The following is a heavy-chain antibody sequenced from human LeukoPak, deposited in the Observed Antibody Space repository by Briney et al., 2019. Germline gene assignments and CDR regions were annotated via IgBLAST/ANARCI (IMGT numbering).Heavy chain of an antibody. Sequence: GGSLRLSCAASGFTFSSYEMNWVRQAPGKGLEWVSYISSSGSTIYYADSVKGRFTISRDNAKNSLYLQMNSLRAEDTAVYYCARVNVVLLWFGESDYWGQGTLVTVSS. V-gene: IGHV3-48*03. J-gene: IGHJ4*02. CDR3: ARVNVVLLWFGESDY. D-gene: IGHD3-10*01. CDR2: ISSSGSTI. CDR1: GFTFSSYE.